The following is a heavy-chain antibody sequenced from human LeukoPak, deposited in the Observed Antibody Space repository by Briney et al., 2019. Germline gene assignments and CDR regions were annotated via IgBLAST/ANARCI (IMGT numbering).Heavy chain of an antibody. D-gene: IGHD6-13*01. Sequence: PSQTLSLTCTVSGGSISSGDYYWSWIRQPPGKGLEWIGYIYYSGSTYYNPSLKSRVTISVYTSKNQFSLKLSSVTAADTAVYYCARGEGDSSSWFDPWGQGTLVTVSS. CDR2: IYYSGST. CDR1: GGSISSGDYY. J-gene: IGHJ5*02. V-gene: IGHV4-30-4*08. CDR3: ARGEGDSSSWFDP.